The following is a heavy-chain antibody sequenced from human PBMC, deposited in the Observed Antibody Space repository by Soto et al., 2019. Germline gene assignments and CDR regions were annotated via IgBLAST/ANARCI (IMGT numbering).Heavy chain of an antibody. J-gene: IGHJ4*02. V-gene: IGHV4-4*07. CDR2: VYNSGNT. D-gene: IGHD6-19*01. CDR3: ARTHWVSGTEY. Sequence: QVQLQESGPGLVKPSETLSLTCTVSGGSMTGYFWSWIRQPAGKALEWIGHVYNSGNTDYDPSLPGRITMAVDTSKRQFSLKVKSVTAADTAVYYCARTHWVSGTEYWGQGILVTVSS. CDR1: GGSMTGYF.